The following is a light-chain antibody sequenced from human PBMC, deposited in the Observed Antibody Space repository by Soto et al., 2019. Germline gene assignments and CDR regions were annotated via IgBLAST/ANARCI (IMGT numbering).Light chain of an antibody. CDR3: MQGLQPPLT. CDR2: LGS. V-gene: IGKV2-28*01. Sequence: EIVMTQSPLSLPVTPGESSSISCRSSQSLLDSNGNNYLDWYLQKPGQSPQLLIYLGSNRASGVPDRFSGSGSGTDFTLKISRVEAGDVGVYYCMQGLQPPLTFGGGTKVEIK. CDR1: QSLLDSNGNNY. J-gene: IGKJ4*01.